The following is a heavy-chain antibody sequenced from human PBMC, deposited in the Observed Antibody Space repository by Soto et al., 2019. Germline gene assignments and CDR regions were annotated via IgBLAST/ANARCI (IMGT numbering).Heavy chain of an antibody. CDR2: IYYSGST. D-gene: IGHD1-20*01. CDR1: GGSISSGDDF. CDR3: ARDRAKWKDYYYYGMDV. J-gene: IGHJ6*02. Sequence: PSETLSLTCTVPGGSISSGDDFWTWIRQPPGKGLEWIGYIYYSGSTYYNPSLKSRLTMSVDTSKNQFSLKLSSVTAADTAVYYCARDRAKWKDYYYYGMDVWGQGTTVTVSS. V-gene: IGHV4-30-4*01.